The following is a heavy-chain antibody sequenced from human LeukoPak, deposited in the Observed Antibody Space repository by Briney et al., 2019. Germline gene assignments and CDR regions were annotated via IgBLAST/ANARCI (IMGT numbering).Heavy chain of an antibody. CDR2: IGGSGDKT. Sequence: TGGFLRLSCAASGFTFNRNAISWVRQAPGEGLEWVSTIGGSGDKTFYADSVKGRFTISRDNSKNMVHLQMNSLTGEDTALYYCVRRGDASSGWGDHDFWGQGALVTVSS. CDR3: VRRGDASSGWGDHDF. V-gene: IGHV3-23*01. CDR1: GFTFNRNA. J-gene: IGHJ4*02. D-gene: IGHD6-19*01.